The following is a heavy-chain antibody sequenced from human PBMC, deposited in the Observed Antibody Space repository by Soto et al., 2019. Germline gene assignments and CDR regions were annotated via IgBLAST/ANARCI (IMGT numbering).Heavy chain of an antibody. V-gene: IGHV1-69*13. CDR2: IIPIFGTA. CDR3: ARGLYTIFGVAYFWFDP. J-gene: IGHJ5*02. Sequence: SVKVSCKASGGTFSSYAISWVRQAPGQGLEWMGGIIPIFGTANYAQKFQGRVTITADESTSTAYMELSSLRSEDTAVYYCARGLYTIFGVAYFWFDPWGQGTLVTVSS. CDR1: GGTFSSYA. D-gene: IGHD3-3*01.